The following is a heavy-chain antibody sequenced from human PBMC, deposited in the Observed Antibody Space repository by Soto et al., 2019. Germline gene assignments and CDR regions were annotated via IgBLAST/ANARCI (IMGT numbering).Heavy chain of an antibody. J-gene: IGHJ6*03. V-gene: IGHV3-72*01. CDR2: TRNKANSYTT. CDR1: RLSFSDHY. D-gene: IGHD2-2*01. CDR3: ARVSGPVDYYYYMDV. Sequence: GGSRRLSRVAARLSFSDHYMDFVPQAPGKGLEWVCRTRNKANSYTTEYAASLKGRFTISRDDSKNSLYLQMNSLKTEDTAVYYCARVSGPVDYYYYMDVWGKGTTVTVSS.